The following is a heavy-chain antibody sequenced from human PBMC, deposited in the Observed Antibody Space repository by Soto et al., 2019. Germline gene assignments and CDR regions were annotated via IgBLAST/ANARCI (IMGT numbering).Heavy chain of an antibody. CDR2: IYPADSDT. CDR1: GYRFSTYC. CDR3: ARRYIAAPATAFDL. J-gene: IGHJ4*02. V-gene: IGHV5-51*01. D-gene: IGHD6-13*01. Sequence: GESLKISCQGSGYRFSTYCIHWVRQLPGKGLESVGIIYPADSDTRYSPSFQGQVTISADKTISTTYLQWSSLKASDTAMYFCARRYIAAPATAFDLWGQGTPVTVSS.